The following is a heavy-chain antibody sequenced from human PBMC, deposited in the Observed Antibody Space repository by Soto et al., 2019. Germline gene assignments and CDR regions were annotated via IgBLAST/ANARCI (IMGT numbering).Heavy chain of an antibody. V-gene: IGHV1-69*13. CDR2: IIPFFGTA. Sequence: RASVKVSCKTSGGTFSTSGISWVRQAPGQGLEWMGGIIPFFGTAEYSQKFEDRITITADESTNTVYMDLRSLTSEDTAIYYCARTAPMDAGDKYYYDFWGQGALVTVSS. J-gene: IGHJ4*02. CDR1: GGTFSTSG. CDR3: ARTAPMDAGDKYYYDF. D-gene: IGHD3-16*01.